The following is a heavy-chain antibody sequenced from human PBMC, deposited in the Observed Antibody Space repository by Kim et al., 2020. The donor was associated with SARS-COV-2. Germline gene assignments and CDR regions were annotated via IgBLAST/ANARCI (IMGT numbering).Heavy chain of an antibody. CDR2: T. D-gene: IGHD6-25*01. CDR3: AKDAGGYSGMDV. Sequence: TYYADSVRGRFTISRDNNKNSLYLQMNSLRPEDSGLFYGAKDAGGYSGMDVWGQGTTVTVSS. J-gene: IGHJ6*02. V-gene: IGHV3-43*01.